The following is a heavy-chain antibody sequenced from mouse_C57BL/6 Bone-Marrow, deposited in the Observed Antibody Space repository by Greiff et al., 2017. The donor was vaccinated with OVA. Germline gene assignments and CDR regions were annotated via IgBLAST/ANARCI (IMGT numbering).Heavy chain of an antibody. D-gene: IGHD2-3*01. Sequence: EVQGVESGPELVKPGASVKISCKASGYSFTDYNMNWVKQSNGKSLEWIGVINPNYGTTSYNQKFKGKATLTVDQSSSTAYMQLNSLTSEDSAVYYCARLRVDGPYYYAMDYWGQGTSVTVSS. CDR3: ARLRVDGPYYYAMDY. CDR1: GYSFTDYN. CDR2: INPNYGTT. J-gene: IGHJ4*01. V-gene: IGHV1-39*01.